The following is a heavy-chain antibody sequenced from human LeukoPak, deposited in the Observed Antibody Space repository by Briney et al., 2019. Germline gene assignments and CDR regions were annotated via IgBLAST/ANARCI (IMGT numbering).Heavy chain of an antibody. V-gene: IGHV3-74*01. Sequence: TGGSLRLSCAASGFTLSNYWMHWVRHAPGKGLVWVSRFTADGSNTAYADSVKGRFTISSDNAKNTLYLQMSSLRAEDTAVYYCVRDGHATTPFDYWGQGTLVTVSS. CDR1: GFTLSNYW. J-gene: IGHJ4*02. CDR2: FTADGSNT. CDR3: VRDGHATTPFDY. D-gene: IGHD1-7*01.